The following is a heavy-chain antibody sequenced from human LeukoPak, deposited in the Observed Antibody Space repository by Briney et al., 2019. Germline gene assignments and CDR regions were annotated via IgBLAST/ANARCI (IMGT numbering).Heavy chain of an antibody. J-gene: IGHJ4*02. Sequence: GGSLRLSCAASGFTVSSNYMSWVRQAPGKGLEWVSVIYSGGSTYYADSVKGRFTISRDNSKNTLYLQMNSLRAEDTAVYYCARDQPRSYGYSFDYWGQGTLVTVSS. D-gene: IGHD5-18*01. CDR3: ARDQPRSYGYSFDY. CDR2: IYSGGST. CDR1: GFTVSSNY. V-gene: IGHV3-66*01.